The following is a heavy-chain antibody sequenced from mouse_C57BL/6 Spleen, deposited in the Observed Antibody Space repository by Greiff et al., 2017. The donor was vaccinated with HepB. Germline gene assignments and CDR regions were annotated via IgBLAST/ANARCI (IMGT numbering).Heavy chain of an antibody. V-gene: IGHV14-4*01. D-gene: IGHD1-1*01. CDR2: IDPENGDT. J-gene: IGHJ1*03. CDR3: TTMGDYYGSSYVGYFDV. CDR1: GFNIKDDY. Sequence: EVMLVESGAELVRPGASVKLSCTASGFNIKDDYMHWVKQRPEQGLEWIGWIDPENGDTEYASKFQGKATITADTSSNTAYLQLSSLTSEDTAVYYCTTMGDYYGSSYVGYFDVWGTGTTVTVSS.